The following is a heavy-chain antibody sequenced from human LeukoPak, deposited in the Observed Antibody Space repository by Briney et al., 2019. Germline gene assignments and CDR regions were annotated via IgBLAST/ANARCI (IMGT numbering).Heavy chain of an antibody. CDR2: INHNGNVN. CDR3: ARGGGLDV. CDR1: GFTFSSYW. Sequence: GRSLRLTCAASGFTFSSYWMNWARQAPGKGLEWVASINHNGNVNYYVDSVKGRFTISRDNAKNSLYLQMSNLRAEDTAVYFCARGGGLDVWGQGATVTVSS. J-gene: IGHJ6*02. D-gene: IGHD3-16*01. V-gene: IGHV3-7*03.